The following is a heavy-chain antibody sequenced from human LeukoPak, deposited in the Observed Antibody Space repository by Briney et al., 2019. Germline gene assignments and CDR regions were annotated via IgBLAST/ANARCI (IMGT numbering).Heavy chain of an antibody. J-gene: IGHJ6*03. V-gene: IGHV3-74*01. CDR3: ARDHLSSGSSPDYYYYYYMDV. D-gene: IGHD6-19*01. Sequence: GGSLRLSCAASGFTFSSYWMHWVRQAPGKGLVWVPRINSDGSSTSYADSVKGRFTISRDNAKNTLYLQMNSLRAEDTAVYYCARDHLSSGSSPDYYYYYYMDVWGKGTTVTISS. CDR2: INSDGSST. CDR1: GFTFSSYW.